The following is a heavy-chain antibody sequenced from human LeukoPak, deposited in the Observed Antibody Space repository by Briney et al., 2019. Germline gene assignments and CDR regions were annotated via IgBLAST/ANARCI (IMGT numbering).Heavy chain of an antibody. Sequence: ASVKVSCKASGYTFTSYDINWVRQATGQGLEWMGWMNPNSGNTGYAQKFQGRVTITRNTSISTAYMELSSLRSEDTAVYYCARGSYPLWSGYYPYYYYYMDVWGKGTTVTVSS. CDR3: ARGSYPLWSGYYPYYYYYMDV. D-gene: IGHD3-3*01. CDR1: GYTFTSYD. J-gene: IGHJ6*03. CDR2: MNPNSGNT. V-gene: IGHV1-8*03.